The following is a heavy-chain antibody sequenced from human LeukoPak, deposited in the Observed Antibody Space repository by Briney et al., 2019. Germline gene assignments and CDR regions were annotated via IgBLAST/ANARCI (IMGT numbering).Heavy chain of an antibody. Sequence: GGSLRLSCAASGFIFSFYEMTWVRQPPGKGLEWVSYISSSSSPIYYADSVKGRFTISRDNAKNSLYLQMNSLRTEDTAVYYCARHFCSSTSCSNWGQGTLVTVSS. D-gene: IGHD2-2*01. J-gene: IGHJ4*02. CDR3: ARHFCSSTSCSN. CDR2: ISSSSSPI. CDR1: GFIFSFYE. V-gene: IGHV3-48*01.